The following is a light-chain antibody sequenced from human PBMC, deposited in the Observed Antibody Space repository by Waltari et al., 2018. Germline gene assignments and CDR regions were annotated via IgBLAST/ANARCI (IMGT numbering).Light chain of an antibody. CDR3: QHYLNLLVA. Sequence: EIVLTQFPGTLSLSPGERVILSCRASQSIRSQLAWYQQKPGQAPRLLIYGTSNRATGIPDRFSGSGSGTDFSLTISRLDPEDCAVYYCQHYLNLLVAFGPGTKVEIK. V-gene: IGKV3-20*01. CDR1: QSIRSQ. CDR2: GTS. J-gene: IGKJ3*01.